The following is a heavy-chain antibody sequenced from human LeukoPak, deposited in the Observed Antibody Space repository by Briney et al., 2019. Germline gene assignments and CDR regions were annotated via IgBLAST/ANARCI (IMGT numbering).Heavy chain of an antibody. V-gene: IGHV4-59*08. CDR3: AGTSAALEMSGHDY. D-gene: IGHD2-2*01. Sequence: PSETLSLTCTVSGGSISSYYWSWIRQPPGKGLEWIGYIYYSGSTNYNPSLKSRVTISVDTSKNQFSLKLSSVTAADTAVYYCAGTSAALEMSGHDYWGQGTLVTVSS. J-gene: IGHJ4*02. CDR1: GGSISSYY. CDR2: IYYSGST.